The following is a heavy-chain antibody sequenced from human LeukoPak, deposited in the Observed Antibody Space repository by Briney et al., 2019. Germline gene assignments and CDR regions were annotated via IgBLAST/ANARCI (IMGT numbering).Heavy chain of an antibody. Sequence: KTSETLSLTCAVYGGSFSGYYWSWIRQPPGKGLEWIGEINHSGSTNYNPSLKSRVTISVDTSKNQFSLKLSSVTAADTAVYYCATRRSYCSSTSCPRGGFDYWGQGTLVTVSS. CDR3: ATRRSYCSSTSCPRGGFDY. CDR2: INHSGST. J-gene: IGHJ4*02. D-gene: IGHD2-2*01. CDR1: GGSFSGYY. V-gene: IGHV4-34*01.